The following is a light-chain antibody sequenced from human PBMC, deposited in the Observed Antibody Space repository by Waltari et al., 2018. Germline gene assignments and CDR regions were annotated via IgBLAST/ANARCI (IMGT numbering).Light chain of an antibody. CDR3: NSRDSSGNHLV. V-gene: IGLV3-19*01. CDR2: AKP. CDR1: SLRSYY. J-gene: IGLJ2*01. Sequence: SSELTQDPAVSVAWGQPVRITCQGDSLRSYYANGYQQKPGQAPVLVIYAKPNRPSGIPDRFSGSSSGNTASLTITGAQAEDEADYHCNSRDSSGNHLVFGGGTKLTVL.